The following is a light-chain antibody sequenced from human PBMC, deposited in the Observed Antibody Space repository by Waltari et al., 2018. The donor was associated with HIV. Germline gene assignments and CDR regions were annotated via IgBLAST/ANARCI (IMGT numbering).Light chain of an antibody. CDR3: AAWDDSLGDPV. V-gene: IGLV1-44*01. CDR2: GTS. J-gene: IGLJ2*01. CDR1: SSNIGSTT. Sequence: QSVLTQPPSASGTPGQRVTISCSGGSSNIGSTTVNWFQHLPGTAPKLLIYGTSDRPSGVPDRFSGSKSGTSASLAITRLQSEDEADYYCAAWDDSLGDPVFGGGTKLTVL.